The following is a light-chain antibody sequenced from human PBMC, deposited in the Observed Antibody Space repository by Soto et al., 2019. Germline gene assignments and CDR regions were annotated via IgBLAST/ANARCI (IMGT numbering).Light chain of an antibody. CDR1: RSVSSNA. CDR2: EAS. CDR3: QQYGSLPYT. V-gene: IGKV3-20*01. Sequence: EIVLTQSPGTLSLSPGETTTLSCRASRSVSSNALAWYQQKPGQSPNLRIYEASSRNTAIPDRFSGSGSGTAFTLTISRLEPEDFAVYYCQQYGSLPYTFGQGTKLEIK. J-gene: IGKJ2*01.